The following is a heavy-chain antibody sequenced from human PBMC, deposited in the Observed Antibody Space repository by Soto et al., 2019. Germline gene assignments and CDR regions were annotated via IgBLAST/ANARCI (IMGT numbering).Heavy chain of an antibody. CDR1: GFSLTTDRVG. Sequence: QITLKESGPTLVKPTQTLTLTCTFSGFSLTTDRVGMGWIRQPPGEALEWLAVIYWDDSKTYRPSLESRLTITKDTSKNQVALTMTNMDSVDTATYYCAHAYVGRSLYWGQGTLVTASS. D-gene: IGHD3-10*02. CDR3: AHAYVGRSLY. V-gene: IGHV2-5*02. J-gene: IGHJ4*02. CDR2: IYWDDSK.